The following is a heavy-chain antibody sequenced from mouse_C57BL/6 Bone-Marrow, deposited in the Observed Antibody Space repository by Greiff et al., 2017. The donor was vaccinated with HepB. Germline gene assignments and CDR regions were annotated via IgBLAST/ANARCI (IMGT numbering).Heavy chain of an antibody. Sequence: VQLQQSGPELVKPGASVKIPCKASGYTFTDYNMDWVKQSHGKSLEWIGDINPNNGGTIYNQKFKGKATLTVDKSSSTAYMELRSLTSEDTAVYYCATYSNFWFAYWGQGTLVTVSA. J-gene: IGHJ3*01. CDR3: ATYSNFWFAY. CDR2: INPNNGGT. V-gene: IGHV1-18*01. CDR1: GYTFTDYN. D-gene: IGHD2-5*01.